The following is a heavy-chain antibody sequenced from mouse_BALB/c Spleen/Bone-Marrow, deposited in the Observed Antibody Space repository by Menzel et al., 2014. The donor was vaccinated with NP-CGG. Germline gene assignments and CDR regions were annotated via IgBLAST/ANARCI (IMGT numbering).Heavy chain of an antibody. J-gene: IGHJ3*01. CDR3: ASLDDYIY. CDR1: GFNIKDTY. V-gene: IGHV14-3*02. Sequence: VQLQQPGAELVKPGASVKLSCTASGFNIKDTYMHWVMQRPEQGLEWIGRIDPANGNTKYDPKFQGKATITADTSSNTAYLQLSSLTSEDTAVYYCASLDDYIYWGQGTLVTVSA. D-gene: IGHD2-4*01. CDR2: IDPANGNT.